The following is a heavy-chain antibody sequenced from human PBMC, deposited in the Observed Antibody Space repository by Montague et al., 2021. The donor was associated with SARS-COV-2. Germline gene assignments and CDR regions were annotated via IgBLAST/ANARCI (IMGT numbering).Heavy chain of an antibody. Sequence: SETLSLTCAVYGGSFSGYYWTWIRQSPGKGLEWIGEINPSGTTTSNFNPSLRSRVTISVDTSKSQFSLKLSSVTAADTGVYYCARWDPQTLTLIGLRGKSASDYWGQGTLVTVSS. CDR3: ARWDPQTLTLIGLRGKSASDY. D-gene: IGHD4-23*01. CDR1: GGSFSGYY. J-gene: IGHJ4*02. V-gene: IGHV4-34*01. CDR2: INPSGTTTS.